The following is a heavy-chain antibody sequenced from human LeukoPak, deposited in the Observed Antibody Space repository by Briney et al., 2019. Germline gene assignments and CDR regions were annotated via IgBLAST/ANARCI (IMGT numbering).Heavy chain of an antibody. CDR3: ARVTSGSYYYYYYYMDV. Sequence: PGGSLRLSCAASGFTVSSNYMSWGRQAPRKGLEWGSVIYSGGSTYYADSVKGRFTISRDNSNNTRYLQMNSLRAEDTAVYYCARVTSGSYYYYYYYMDVGGKGTTVTISS. CDR1: GFTVSSNY. CDR2: IYSGGST. D-gene: IGHD1-26*01. J-gene: IGHJ6*03. V-gene: IGHV3-53*01.